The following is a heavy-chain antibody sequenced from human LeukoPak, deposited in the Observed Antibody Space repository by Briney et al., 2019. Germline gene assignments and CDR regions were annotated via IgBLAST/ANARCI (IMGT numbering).Heavy chain of an antibody. V-gene: IGHV3-74*01. D-gene: IGHD6-19*01. Sequence: GGSLRLSCAASGYTFSSYWMHWVRQAPGKGLVWVSHINSDGSSTSYAESVKGRVTISRDNAKNTLYLQMNSLRAEDTAVYYCARVLPWLTYYFDYWGQGTLVTVSS. J-gene: IGHJ4*02. CDR2: INSDGSST. CDR3: ARVLPWLTYYFDY. CDR1: GYTFSSYW.